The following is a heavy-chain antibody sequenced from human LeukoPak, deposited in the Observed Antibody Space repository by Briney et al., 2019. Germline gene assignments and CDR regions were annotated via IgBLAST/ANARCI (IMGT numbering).Heavy chain of an antibody. Sequence: PSETLSLTCTVSGGSISSYYWSWIRQPPGKGLEGIGYIYYSGSTNYNPSLKSRVTISVDTSKNQFSLKLSSVTAADTAVYYCARSYSSSWPPYYYSGMDGWGQGTTVTVPS. J-gene: IGHJ6*02. CDR3: ARSYSSSWPPYYYSGMDG. CDR1: GGSISSYY. D-gene: IGHD6-13*01. V-gene: IGHV4-59*01. CDR2: IYYSGST.